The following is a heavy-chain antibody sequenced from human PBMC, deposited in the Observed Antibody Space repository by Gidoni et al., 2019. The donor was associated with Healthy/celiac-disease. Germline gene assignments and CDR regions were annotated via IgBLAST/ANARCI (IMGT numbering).Heavy chain of an antibody. CDR1: GGSFSGYY. V-gene: IGHV4-34*01. Sequence: QVQLQQWGAGLLKPSETLSLTCAVYGGSFSGYYWSWIRQPPGKGLEWIGEINHSGSTNYNPSLKSRVTISVDTSKNQFSLKLSSVTAADTAVYYCARGSGGTTVTTRRYYYGMDVWGQGTTVTVSS. D-gene: IGHD4-17*01. J-gene: IGHJ6*02. CDR2: INHSGST. CDR3: ARGSGGTTVTTRRYYYGMDV.